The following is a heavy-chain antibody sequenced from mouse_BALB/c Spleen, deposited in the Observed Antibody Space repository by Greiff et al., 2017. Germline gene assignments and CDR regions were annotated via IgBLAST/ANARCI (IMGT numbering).Heavy chain of an antibody. CDR2: INPSNGGT. D-gene: IGHD2-10*02. CDR3: TRIKYGNYNAMDY. J-gene: IGHJ4*01. V-gene: IGHV1S81*02. CDR1: GYTFTSYY. Sequence: VQLQESGAELVKPGASVKLSCKASGYTFTSYYMYWVKQRPGQGLEWIGEINPSNGGTNFNEKFKSKATLTVDKSSSTAYMQLSSLTSEDSAVYYCTRIKYGNYNAMDYWGQGTSVTVSS.